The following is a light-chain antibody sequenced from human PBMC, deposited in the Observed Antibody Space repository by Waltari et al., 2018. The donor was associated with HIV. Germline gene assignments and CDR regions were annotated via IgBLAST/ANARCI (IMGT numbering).Light chain of an antibody. V-gene: IGLV2-11*01. CDR1: SSDVGGYNY. CDR3: CSYAGRYTYV. CDR2: AVS. Sequence: QSALTQPRSVSGSPGPSVTISCNVTSSDVGGYNYHSCYQHHPDKASKVISYAVSKRPSGVPDRFSGSKSGNTASLTISGLQAEDEAVYYCCSYAGRYTYVFGTGTTVTVL. J-gene: IGLJ1*01.